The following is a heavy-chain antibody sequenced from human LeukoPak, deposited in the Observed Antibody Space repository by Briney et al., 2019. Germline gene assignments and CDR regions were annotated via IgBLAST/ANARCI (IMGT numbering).Heavy chain of an antibody. CDR1: GFTFSSYW. CDR2: IKQDGSEK. D-gene: IGHD3-10*01. J-gene: IGHJ6*02. V-gene: IGHV3-7*01. CDR3: ARDAEDYYYGLYYYYGMDV. Sequence: PGGSLRLSCAASGFTFSSYWMSWVRQAAGKGLEWVANIKQDGSEKYYVDSVKGRFTISRDNAKNSLYLQMNSLRAEDTAVYYCARDAEDYYYGLYYYYGMDVWGQGTTVTVSS.